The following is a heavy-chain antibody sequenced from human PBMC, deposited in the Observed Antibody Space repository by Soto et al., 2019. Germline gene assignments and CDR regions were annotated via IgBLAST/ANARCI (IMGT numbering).Heavy chain of an antibody. V-gene: IGHV4-34*01. J-gene: IGHJ6*03. D-gene: IGHD6-13*01. CDR2: INHSGST. CDR1: GGSFSGYY. Sequence: SETLSLTCAVYGGSFSGYYWSWIRQPPGKGLEWIGEINHSGSTNYNPSLKSRVTISVDTSKNQFSLKLSSVTAADTAVYYCARGRGIAAAGTNGGYYMDVWGKGTTVTVSS. CDR3: ARGRGIAAAGTNGGYYMDV.